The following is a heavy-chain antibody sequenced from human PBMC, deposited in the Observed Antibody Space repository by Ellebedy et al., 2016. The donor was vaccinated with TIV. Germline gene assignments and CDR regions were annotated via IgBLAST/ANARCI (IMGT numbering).Heavy chain of an antibody. CDR1: GFTLSSSW. Sequence: GGSLRLSCVASGFTLSSSWMHWVRQAPGKGLVWVSHIRTDGTTTTYADSVKGRFTISRDSAKNTLYLQMNSLRDEDTAIYYCARDGVGAIDLDYWGQGTLVTVSS. V-gene: IGHV3-74*01. J-gene: IGHJ4*02. D-gene: IGHD1-26*01. CDR2: IRTDGTTT. CDR3: ARDGVGAIDLDY.